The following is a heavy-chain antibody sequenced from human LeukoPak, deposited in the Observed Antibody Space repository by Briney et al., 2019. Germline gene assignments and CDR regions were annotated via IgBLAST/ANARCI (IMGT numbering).Heavy chain of an antibody. CDR2: IYYSWST. V-gene: IGHV4-59*08. D-gene: IGHD3-3*01. J-gene: IGHJ6*02. Sequence: PSETLSLTCTVSGGSISSYYWSWIRQPPGKGLEWIGYIYYSWSTNYNPSLKSRVTISVDTSKNQFSLKLSSVTAADTAVYYCARHEDYDFWSGKKYFFGMDVWGQGTTVTVSS. CDR3: ARHEDYDFWSGKKYFFGMDV. CDR1: GGSISSYY.